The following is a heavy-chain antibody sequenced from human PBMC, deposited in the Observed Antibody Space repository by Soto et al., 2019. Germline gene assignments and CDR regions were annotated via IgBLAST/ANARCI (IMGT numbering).Heavy chain of an antibody. V-gene: IGHV3-30-3*01. J-gene: IGHJ4*02. Sequence: QVQLVESGGGVVHPGKSLRLSCAASGFTFSTYAMHWVRQAPGKGLEWVAVISYDGSNKYYADFVKGRFTISRDNSKNTLYLQMNSLTDQDTAVYYCARDWGILPSAAYSAYWGQGPLVSVSS. CDR1: GFTFSTYA. D-gene: IGHD3-16*01. CDR2: ISYDGSNK. CDR3: ARDWGILPSAAYSAY.